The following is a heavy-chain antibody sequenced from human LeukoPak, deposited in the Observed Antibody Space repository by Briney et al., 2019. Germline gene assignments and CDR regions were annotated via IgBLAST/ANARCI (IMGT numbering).Heavy chain of an antibody. CDR3: AKETNYYDSWVAFHI. Sequence: GESLRLSCVVSGFSFSSGFNFSKSYMTWIRQTPGKGLEWVSGIRNSDGSTYYADSVKGRFTTSRDNSKNTLYLQMNSLRAEDTAVYYCAKETNYYDSWVAFHIWGQGTMVTVSS. J-gene: IGHJ3*02. CDR1: GFSFSSGFNFSKS. V-gene: IGHV3-23*01. D-gene: IGHD3-22*01. CDR2: IRNSDGST.